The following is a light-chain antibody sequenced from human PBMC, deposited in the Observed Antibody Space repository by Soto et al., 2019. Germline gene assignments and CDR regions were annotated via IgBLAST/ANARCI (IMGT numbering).Light chain of an antibody. J-gene: IGLJ1*01. CDR3: QSYDSSLSAYV. V-gene: IGLV1-40*01. Sequence: QSALTQPPSVSGAPGQRVTISCTGSSSNIGAGYDVHWYQQLPGTAPKLLIYANTNRPLGVPDRFSGSKSGTSASLAITGLQAEDEADYYCQSYDSSLSAYVFGTGTKVTVL. CDR1: SSNIGAGYD. CDR2: ANT.